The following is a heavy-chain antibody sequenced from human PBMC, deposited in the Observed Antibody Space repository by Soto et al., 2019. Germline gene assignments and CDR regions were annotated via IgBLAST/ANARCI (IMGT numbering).Heavy chain of an antibody. Sequence: GGSLRLSCAASGFTFSSYGMHWVRQAPGKGLEWVAVISYDGSNKYYADSVKGRFTISRDNSKNTLYLQMNSLRAEDTAVYYCAKEWIFGLVKVLDYWGQGTLVTVSS. V-gene: IGHV3-30*18. J-gene: IGHJ4*02. CDR3: AKEWIFGLVKVLDY. CDR2: ISYDGSNK. D-gene: IGHD3-3*01. CDR1: GFTFSSYG.